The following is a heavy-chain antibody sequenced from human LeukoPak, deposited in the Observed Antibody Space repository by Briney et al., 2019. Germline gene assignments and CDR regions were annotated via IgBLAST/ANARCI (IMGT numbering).Heavy chain of an antibody. CDR1: GGTFSSNA. CDR3: ARDNYAGANWFDP. CDR2: IIPIFGAA. Sequence: SVKVSCKAPGGTFSSNAISWVRQAPEQGLEWMGGIIPIFGAANYAQKFQGRVTITTDESTSTAYMELSSLRSEDTAVYYCARDNYAGANWFDPWGQGTLVTVSS. D-gene: IGHD1-7*01. V-gene: IGHV1-69*05. J-gene: IGHJ5*02.